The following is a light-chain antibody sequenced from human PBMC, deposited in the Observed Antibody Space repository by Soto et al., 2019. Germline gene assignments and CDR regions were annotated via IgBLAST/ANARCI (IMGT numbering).Light chain of an antibody. Sequence: QSVLTQPASVFGSPGQSITISCTGTSSDVGGYNFVSWYQQHPGKAPKLMIYEVSNRPSGVSNRFSGSKSGNTASLTISGLQPEDEADYYCSSYTTSSTVDVGAGKKVSV. CDR2: EVS. CDR1: SSDVGGYNF. V-gene: IGLV2-14*03. J-gene: IGLJ1*01. CDR3: SSYTTSSTVD.